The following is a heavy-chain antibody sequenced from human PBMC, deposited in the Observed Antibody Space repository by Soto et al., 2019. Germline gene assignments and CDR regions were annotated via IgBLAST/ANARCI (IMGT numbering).Heavy chain of an antibody. CDR3: ARGTTTVTTFDY. CDR1: XGSFSGYY. D-gene: IGHD4-17*01. J-gene: IGHJ4*02. V-gene: IGHV4-34*01. CDR2: INHNGST. Sequence: SETLSLTCAVYXGSFSGYYWSWIRQPPGKGMEWIGEINHNGSTNYNPSLKSRVTISVDTSKNQFSLKLSSVTAADTAVYYCARGTTTVTTFDYWGQGTLVTAPQ.